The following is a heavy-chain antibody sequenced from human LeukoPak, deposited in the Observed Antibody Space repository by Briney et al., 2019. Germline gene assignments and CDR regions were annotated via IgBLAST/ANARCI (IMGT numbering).Heavy chain of an antibody. V-gene: IGHV3-15*01. Sequence: GGSLRLSCAASGYNVSNYFMSWVRQAPGKGLEWVGLIRTKTDGGTTDNAAPVKGRFAISRDDSRNMLFLQMNSLKTEDTGVYYCTTGGPRRHWGQGTLVTVSS. CDR2: IRTKTDGGTT. D-gene: IGHD3-16*01. CDR3: TTGGPRRH. J-gene: IGHJ4*02. CDR1: GYNVSNYF.